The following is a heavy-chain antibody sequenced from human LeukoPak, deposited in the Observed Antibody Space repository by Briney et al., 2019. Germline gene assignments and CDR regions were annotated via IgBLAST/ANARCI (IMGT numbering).Heavy chain of an antibody. CDR1: GFTFSSYA. CDR3: AKGPPRPINNYFDY. CDR2: ISGSGGST. Sequence: GGSLRLSCAASGFTFSSYAMSWVRRAPGKGLEWVSAISGSGGSTYHADSVKGRFTISRDNSKNTLYLQMNSLRAEDTAVYYCAKGPPRPINNYFDYWGQGTLVTVSS. V-gene: IGHV3-23*01. D-gene: IGHD2/OR15-2a*01. J-gene: IGHJ4*02.